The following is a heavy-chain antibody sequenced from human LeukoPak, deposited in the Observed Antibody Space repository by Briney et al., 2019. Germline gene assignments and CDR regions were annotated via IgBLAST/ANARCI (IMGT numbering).Heavy chain of an antibody. CDR3: AKDLEYYYDSSGYY. Sequence: PGGSLRLSCAASGFTFSSYAMSWVRQAPGKGLEWVSTISGSGGSTYYADSVKGRFTISRDNSKNTLYLQMNSLRAEDTAVYYCAKDLEYYYDSSGYYWGQRTLVTFSS. CDR2: ISGSGGST. CDR1: GFTFSSYA. D-gene: IGHD3-22*01. J-gene: IGHJ4*02. V-gene: IGHV3-23*01.